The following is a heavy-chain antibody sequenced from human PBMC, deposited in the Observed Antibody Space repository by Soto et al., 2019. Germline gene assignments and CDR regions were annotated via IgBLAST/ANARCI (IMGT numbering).Heavy chain of an antibody. CDR2: INPSGGST. D-gene: IGHD3-3*01. Sequence: ESVKVTCKASGYTFTSYYMHWVRQAPGQGLEWMGIINPSGGSTSYAQKFQGRVTMTRDTSTSTVYMELSSLRSEDTAVYYCARDPDHDFWSGSFSCFGYWGQLNLVTVSS. V-gene: IGHV1-46*01. CDR3: ARDPDHDFWSGSFSCFGY. J-gene: IGHJ4*02. CDR1: GYTFTSYY.